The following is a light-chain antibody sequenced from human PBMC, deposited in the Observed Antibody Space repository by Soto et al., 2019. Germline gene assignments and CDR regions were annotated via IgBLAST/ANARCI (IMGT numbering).Light chain of an antibody. V-gene: IGLV7-46*01. J-gene: IGLJ3*02. CDR2: DTT. CDR1: TGAVTSDRY. Sequence: QAVVTQEPSVTVSPGGTVTLTCGSSTGAVTSDRYPYWFQQQPGQAPRALIFDTTNTHSWTPARFSGSLLGDKAALTLSGAQPEDEADYYCLLHYSGGRRVFGGGTKLTVL. CDR3: LLHYSGGRRV.